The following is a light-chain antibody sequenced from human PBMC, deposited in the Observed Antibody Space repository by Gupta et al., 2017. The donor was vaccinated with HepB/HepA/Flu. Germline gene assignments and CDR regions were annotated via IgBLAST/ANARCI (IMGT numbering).Light chain of an antibody. CDR2: AAS. J-gene: IGKJ5*01. V-gene: IGKV1D-12*01. Sequence: DIQMTQSPSSVSASVGDRVVITCRAGQNINNWLAWYQQKPGKVPKLLIYAASTVQSAVPSRFSGSGSGTDFTLTISSLQPEDFATYYCQHANSFPFTFGQGTRMDMK. CDR1: QNINNW. CDR3: QHANSFPFT.